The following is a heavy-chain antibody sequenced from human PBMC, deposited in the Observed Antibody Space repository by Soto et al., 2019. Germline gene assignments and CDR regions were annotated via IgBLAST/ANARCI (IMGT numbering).Heavy chain of an antibody. J-gene: IGHJ4*02. CDR1: GDSVSSNSAA. CDR2: TYFRSKWYT. V-gene: IGHV6-1*01. D-gene: IGHD1-7*01. CDR3: ARDGVSTGTTVILDS. Sequence: SQRRSVTCGVSGDSVSSNSAAWNWIRQSPSRGLEWLGRTYFRSKWYTDYADSVRDRVAINPDTSKNQFSLQMKSVTPEDSAIYYCARDGVSTGTTVILDSWGQGTLITRSS.